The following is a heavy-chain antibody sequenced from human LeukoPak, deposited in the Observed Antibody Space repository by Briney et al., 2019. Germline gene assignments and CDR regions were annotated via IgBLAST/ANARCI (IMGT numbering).Heavy chain of an antibody. CDR1: GFTVSSNY. J-gene: IGHJ4*02. CDR2: IYSGGST. CDR3: ARCGRFSSGWYGLDY. V-gene: IGHV3-53*01. D-gene: IGHD6-19*01. Sequence: GGSLRLSCAASGFTVSSNYMSWVRQAPGKGLEWVSVIYSGGSTYYADSVKGRFTISRDNSKNTLYLQMNSLRAEDTAVYYCARCGRFSSGWYGLDYWGQGTLVTVSS.